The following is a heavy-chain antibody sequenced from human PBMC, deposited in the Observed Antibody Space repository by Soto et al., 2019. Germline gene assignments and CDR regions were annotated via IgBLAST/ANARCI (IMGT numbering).Heavy chain of an antibody. V-gene: IGHV3-23*01. Sequence: GGSLRLSCVASGITFGSRPMSWVRQPPGEGLEWVSTITDTGGDKKYADSVRGRFTMSRDNSKKTLYLQMNGLTADDTAVYYCAKATTNGGWFNPFDSWGQGALVTVSS. D-gene: IGHD6-19*01. J-gene: IGHJ4*02. CDR1: GITFGSRP. CDR2: ITDTGGDK. CDR3: AKATTNGGWFNPFDS.